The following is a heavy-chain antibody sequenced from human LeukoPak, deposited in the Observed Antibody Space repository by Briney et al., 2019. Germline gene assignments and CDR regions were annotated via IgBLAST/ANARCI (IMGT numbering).Heavy chain of an antibody. CDR1: GGTMTNYY. J-gene: IGHJ4*02. D-gene: IGHD3-3*02. Sequence: PSETLSLTCTVSGGTMTNYYSSWVRQPPGKGLEWIADIYYTGSTYYNPSLKRRVTMSVDTSKNQFSLRLSSVTAADTAVYYCARHISGAATLDWGQGTLVTVSS. CDR3: ARHISGAATLD. V-gene: IGHV4-59*08. CDR2: IYYTGST.